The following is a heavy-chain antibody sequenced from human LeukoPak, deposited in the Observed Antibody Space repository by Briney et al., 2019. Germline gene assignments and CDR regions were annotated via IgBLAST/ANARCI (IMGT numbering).Heavy chain of an antibody. CDR2: INHSGST. Sequence: SETLSLTCAVYGGSFSGHYWSWIRQPPGKGLEWIGEINHSGSTNYNPSLKSRVTISVDTSKNQFSLKLSSVTAADTAVYYCARRRYSSSWYVGNWFDPWGQGTLVTVSS. D-gene: IGHD6-13*01. V-gene: IGHV4-34*01. CDR1: GGSFSGHY. CDR3: ARRRYSSSWYVGNWFDP. J-gene: IGHJ5*02.